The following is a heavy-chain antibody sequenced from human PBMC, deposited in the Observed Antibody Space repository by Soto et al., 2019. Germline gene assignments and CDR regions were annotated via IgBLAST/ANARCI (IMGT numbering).Heavy chain of an antibody. CDR3: AKDESNSNPLYYFDY. V-gene: IGHV3-23*01. CDR1: GFTFSIYA. Sequence: LRLSCAASGFTFSIYAMTWVRQAPGKGLEWVSSLSASSDNTYYADSVKGRFTISRDNSKNTLYLQMNSLRAEDTAVYYCAKDESNSNPLYYFDYWGQGTLVTVSS. D-gene: IGHD4-4*01. CDR2: LSASSDNT. J-gene: IGHJ4*02.